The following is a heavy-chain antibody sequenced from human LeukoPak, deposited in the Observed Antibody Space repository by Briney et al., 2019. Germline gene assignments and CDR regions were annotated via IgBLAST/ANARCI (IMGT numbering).Heavy chain of an antibody. J-gene: IGHJ4*02. Sequence: GGSLRLSCAASGFTVSSNYMSWVRQAPGKGLERVSVIYSGGSTYYADSVKGRFTISRDNAKNSLYLQMNSLRAEDTAVYYCARSQWRYYFDYWGQGALVTVSS. CDR1: GFTVSSNY. CDR3: ARSQWRYYFDY. D-gene: IGHD6-19*01. CDR2: IYSGGST. V-gene: IGHV3-53*01.